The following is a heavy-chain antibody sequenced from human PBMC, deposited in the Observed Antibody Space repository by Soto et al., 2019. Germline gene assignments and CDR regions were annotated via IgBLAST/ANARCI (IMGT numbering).Heavy chain of an antibody. CDR2: ISAYNGNT. CDR1: GYTFTSYG. J-gene: IGHJ4*02. CDR3: ARPNYVWGSYRYGYFDY. Sequence: QVQLVQSGAEVKKPGASVKVSCKASGYTFTSYGISWVRQAPGQGLEWMGWISAYNGNTNYAQKLQGRVTMTTDTSTSTDYMELRSLRSDDTAVYYCARPNYVWGSYRYGYFDYWGQGTLVTVSS. V-gene: IGHV1-18*01. D-gene: IGHD3-16*02.